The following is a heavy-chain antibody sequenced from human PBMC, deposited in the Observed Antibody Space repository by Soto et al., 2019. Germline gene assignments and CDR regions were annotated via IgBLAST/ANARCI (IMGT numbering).Heavy chain of an antibody. CDR1: VGSFSGYY. J-gene: IGHJ6*02. CDR2: INHSGST. Sequence: QVQLQQWGAGLLKPSETLSLTCAVYVGSFSGYYWSWIRQPPGKGLEWIGEINHSGSTNYNPSLKSRVTISVDTSKNQVSLKLSSVTAADRAVYYCARERDGSASRVDVWGQGTTVTVSS. V-gene: IGHV4-34*01. CDR3: ARERDGSASRVDV. D-gene: IGHD2-2*01.